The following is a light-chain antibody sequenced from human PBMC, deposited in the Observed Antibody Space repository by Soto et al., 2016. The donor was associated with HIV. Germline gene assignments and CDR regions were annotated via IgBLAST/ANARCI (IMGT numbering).Light chain of an antibody. CDR3: QQYKGYPYT. Sequence: DIQMTQSPSSLSASVGDRVTITCRASEKINNWLAWYQQKPGKAPKLLIYEASSLESGVPSRFSGSGSGTEFTLTISSLQPDDFATYYCQQYKGYPYTFGQGTKLEIK. CDR2: EAS. V-gene: IGKV1-5*03. CDR1: EKINNW. J-gene: IGKJ2*01.